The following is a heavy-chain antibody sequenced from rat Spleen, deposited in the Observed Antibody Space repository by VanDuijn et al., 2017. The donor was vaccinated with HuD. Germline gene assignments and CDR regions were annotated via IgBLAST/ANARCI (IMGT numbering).Heavy chain of an antibody. D-gene: IGHD1-9*01. CDR2: IHYEGTNT. Sequence: EVQLVESGGDLVQPGRSLKLSCAASGFTFSNYDMAWVRQAPEKGLEWVASIHYEGTNTYYRDSVKGRFTISRDNAKSTLYLQMDSLRSEDTATYYCAREGTYYGDYFDYWGQGVMVTVSS. CDR3: AREGTYYGDYFDY. CDR1: GFTFSNYD. V-gene: IGHV5-7*01. J-gene: IGHJ2*01.